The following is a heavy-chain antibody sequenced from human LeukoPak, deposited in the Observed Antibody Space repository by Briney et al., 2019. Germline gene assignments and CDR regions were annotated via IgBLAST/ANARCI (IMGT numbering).Heavy chain of an antibody. CDR1: GFAFTNYA. CDR2: ISSSGSTI. J-gene: IGHJ5*02. CDR3: AREEYLKFRWFGEAGNWFDP. Sequence: GGSLRLSCAISGFAFTNYAMSWVRQAPGKGLEWVSYISSSGSTIYYADSVKGRFTISRDNAKNSLYLQMNSLRAEDTAVYYCAREEYLKFRWFGEAGNWFDPWGQGTLVTVSS. V-gene: IGHV3-48*03. D-gene: IGHD3-10*01.